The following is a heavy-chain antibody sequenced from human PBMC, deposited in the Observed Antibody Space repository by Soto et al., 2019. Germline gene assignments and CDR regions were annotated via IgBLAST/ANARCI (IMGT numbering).Heavy chain of an antibody. D-gene: IGHD5-12*01. CDR2: IYYSGTT. J-gene: IGHJ5*02. Sequence: PSETLSLTCNVSGVSISSGGNYWSWIRQHPGKGLEWIGYIYYSGTTYYNPSLKSRLTISIDTSRNQFSLKLSPVTAADTAVYYCAREYRGYDKPRSAPWGQGTLVTVS. CDR3: AREYRGYDKPRSAP. V-gene: IGHV4-31*03. CDR1: GVSISSGGNY.